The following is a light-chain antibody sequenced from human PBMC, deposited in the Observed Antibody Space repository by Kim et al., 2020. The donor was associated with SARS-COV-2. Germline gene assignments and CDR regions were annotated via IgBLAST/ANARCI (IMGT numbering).Light chain of an antibody. V-gene: IGLV4-69*01. CDR2: VNSDGSH. J-gene: IGLJ3*02. CDR1: SGNSDNA. Sequence: SVKLPCTLGSGNSDNAISWQQQQPGKGPRHLMKVNSDGSHSKGDGIPDRFSGSSSGAERYLTVSSLQSEDEADYYCQTWGTGIWVFGGGTQLTVL. CDR3: QTWGTGIWV.